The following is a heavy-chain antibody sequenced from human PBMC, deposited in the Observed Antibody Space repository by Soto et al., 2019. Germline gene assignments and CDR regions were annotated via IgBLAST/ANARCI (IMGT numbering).Heavy chain of an antibody. D-gene: IGHD2-15*01. CDR2: ISGSGGST. J-gene: IGHJ6*02. CDR1: GFTFSSYA. CDR3: AKGEGVVAAMIRYYYYYGMEV. Sequence: GGSLRLSCAASGFTFSSYAMSWVRQAPGKGLEWVSAISGSGGSTYYADSVKGRFTISRDNSKNTLYLQMNSLRAEDTAVYYCAKGEGVVAAMIRYYYYYGMEVWGQGTTVTVSS. V-gene: IGHV3-23*01.